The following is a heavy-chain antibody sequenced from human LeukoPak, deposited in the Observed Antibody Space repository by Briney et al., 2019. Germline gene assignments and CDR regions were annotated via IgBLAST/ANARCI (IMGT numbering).Heavy chain of an antibody. Sequence: PGGSLRLSCAASGFTFSNYAMSWVRQAPGKGLEWVSAISGSGDSTYYADSVKGRFTISRDNSKNTLYLQMNSLRAEDTAVYYCARSETYYYDSSGYLDYWGQGTLVTVSS. V-gene: IGHV3-23*01. D-gene: IGHD3-22*01. CDR1: GFTFSNYA. J-gene: IGHJ4*02. CDR2: ISGSGDST. CDR3: ARSETYYYDSSGYLDY.